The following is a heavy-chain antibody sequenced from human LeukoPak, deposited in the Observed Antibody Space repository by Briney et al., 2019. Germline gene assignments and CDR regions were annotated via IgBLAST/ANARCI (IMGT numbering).Heavy chain of an antibody. CDR2: IGYDGSNK. J-gene: IGHJ4*02. Sequence: GRSLRLSCAASGFTFSSYGMHWVRQAPGKGLEWVAVIGYDGSNKYYADSVKGRFTISRDNSKNTLYLQMNSLRAEDTAVYYCARGGGVGYYGSGSYSFDYWGQGTLVTVSS. CDR3: ARGGGVGYYGSGSYSFDY. V-gene: IGHV3-33*01. CDR1: GFTFSSYG. D-gene: IGHD3-10*01.